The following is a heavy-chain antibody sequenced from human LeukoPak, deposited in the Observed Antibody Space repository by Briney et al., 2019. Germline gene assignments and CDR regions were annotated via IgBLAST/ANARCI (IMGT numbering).Heavy chain of an antibody. V-gene: IGHV1-69*04. CDR3: SRGIIGGHDFDY. Sequence: ASVKVSCKASGGTFSSYAISWVRQAPGQGLEWMGRIIPILGIANYAQKFQGRVTITADKSTSTAYMELSSLRSEDTAVYYCSRGIIGGHDFDYWGQGTLVTVSS. CDR1: GGTFSSYA. D-gene: IGHD3-10*01. CDR2: IIPILGIA. J-gene: IGHJ4*02.